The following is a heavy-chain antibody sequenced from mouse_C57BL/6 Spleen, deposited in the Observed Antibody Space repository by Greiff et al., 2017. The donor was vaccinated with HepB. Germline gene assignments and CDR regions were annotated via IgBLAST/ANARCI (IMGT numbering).Heavy chain of an antibody. CDR2: IYPRSGNT. Sequence: QVQLQQSGAELARPGASVKLSCKASGYTFTSCGISWVKQRTGQGLEWIGEIYPRSGNTYYNEKFKGKATLTADKSSSTAYMELRSLTSEDSAVYFCAREEGLRRWFAYWGQGTLVTVSA. J-gene: IGHJ3*01. D-gene: IGHD2-2*01. CDR3: AREEGLRRWFAY. CDR1: GYTFTSCG. V-gene: IGHV1-81*01.